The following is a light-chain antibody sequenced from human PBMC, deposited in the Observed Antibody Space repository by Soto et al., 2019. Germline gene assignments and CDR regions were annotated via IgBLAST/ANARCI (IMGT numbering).Light chain of an antibody. V-gene: IGKV3-20*01. CDR2: GAS. J-gene: IGKJ2*01. CDR1: QSVSSSY. Sequence: EIVLTQSPGTLSLSPGERATLSCRASQSVSSSYLAWYQQKPGQAPRLLIYGASSRATGIPDRFSGSGSGTDFPLTISRLEPEYFAVYYWQQYGSSRTFGQGTKLEIK. CDR3: QQYGSSRT.